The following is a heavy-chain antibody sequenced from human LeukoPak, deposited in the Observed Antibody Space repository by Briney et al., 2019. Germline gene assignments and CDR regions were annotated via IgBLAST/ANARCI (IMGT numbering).Heavy chain of an antibody. CDR3: ARDPGNYGDLGLDI. Sequence: ASVKVSCKTSGYTFTSYYMHWVRQAPGQGLEWMGIINPLSGKTTYTQKFQDRVPMTRDTSTSTVYMELSSLRSDDTAVYYGARDPGNYGDLGLDIWGQGTTVTVSS. CDR2: INPLSGKT. D-gene: IGHD4-17*01. J-gene: IGHJ3*02. CDR1: GYTFTSYY. V-gene: IGHV1-46*01.